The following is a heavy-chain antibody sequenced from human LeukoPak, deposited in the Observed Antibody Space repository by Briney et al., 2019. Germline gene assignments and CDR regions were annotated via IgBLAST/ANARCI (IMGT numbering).Heavy chain of an antibody. CDR3: ARGGGFCGGDCYGVDY. CDR1: GFTFSPYS. CDR2: VSSRSSYI. V-gene: IGHV3-21*01. Sequence: GGSLRLSCAASGFTFSPYSMNWVRQAPRKGLEWVSSVSSRSSYINYADSVKGRFIISRDDAKNSLYLQMNSLRAEDTAVYYCARGGGFCGGDCYGVDYWGQGTLVTVSS. D-gene: IGHD2-21*01. J-gene: IGHJ4*02.